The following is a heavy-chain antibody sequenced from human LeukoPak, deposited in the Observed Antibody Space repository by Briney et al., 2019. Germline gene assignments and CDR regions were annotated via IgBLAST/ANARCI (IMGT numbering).Heavy chain of an antibody. J-gene: IGHJ4*02. CDR3: AKDQGLIVVVPAAIDY. Sequence: TGGSLRLSRAASGFTFSSYAMSWVRQAPGKGLEWVSAISGSGGSTYYADSVKGRFTISRDNSKNTLYLQMNSLRAEDTAVYYCAKDQGLIVVVPAAIDYWGQGTLVTVSS. CDR1: GFTFSSYA. CDR2: ISGSGGST. D-gene: IGHD2-2*01. V-gene: IGHV3-23*01.